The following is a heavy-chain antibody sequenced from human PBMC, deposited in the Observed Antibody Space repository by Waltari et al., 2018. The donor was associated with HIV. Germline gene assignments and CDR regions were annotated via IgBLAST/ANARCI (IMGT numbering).Heavy chain of an antibody. V-gene: IGHV5-51*01. CDR3: ARHLPLVDPGENYFDY. CDR2: IYPGDSDT. J-gene: IGHJ4*02. Sequence: EVPLVQSGAEVKKPGESLKISCKGSGYSFTSYWIGWVRQIPCKGLEWIGIIYPGDSDTRYSPSFQGQVTISADKSISTAYLQWSSLKASDTAMYYCARHLPLVDPGENYFDYWGQGTLVTVSS. D-gene: IGHD2-2*01. CDR1: GYSFTSYW.